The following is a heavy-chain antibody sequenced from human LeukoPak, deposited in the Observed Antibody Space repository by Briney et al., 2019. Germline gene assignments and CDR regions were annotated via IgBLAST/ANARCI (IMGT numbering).Heavy chain of an antibody. Sequence: PGGSLRLSCAATGFTFSSSWMHWARQAPGKGLVWVSRTNSDGSRTNHADSVKGRFTISRDNAKNALYLQMNSLRAEDTAVYYCARALGSPLDYWGQGTLVIVSS. CDR2: TNSDGSRT. CDR1: GFTFSSSW. CDR3: ARALGSPLDY. V-gene: IGHV3-74*01. J-gene: IGHJ4*02. D-gene: IGHD1-26*01.